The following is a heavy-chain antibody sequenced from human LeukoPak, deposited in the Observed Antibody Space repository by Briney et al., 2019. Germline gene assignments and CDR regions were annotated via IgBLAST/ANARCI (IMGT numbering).Heavy chain of an antibody. CDR2: IYHSGST. D-gene: IGHD5-12*01. CDR3: ARDGGYDFSDAFDI. CDR1: GGSISSGGYS. V-gene: IGHV4-30-2*01. J-gene: IGHJ3*02. Sequence: SQTLSLTCAVSGGSISSGGYSWSWIRQLPGKGLEWIGYIYHSGSTYYNPSLKSRVTISVDRSENQFSLKLSSVAAADTAVYYCARDGGYDFSDAFDIWGQGTMVTVSS.